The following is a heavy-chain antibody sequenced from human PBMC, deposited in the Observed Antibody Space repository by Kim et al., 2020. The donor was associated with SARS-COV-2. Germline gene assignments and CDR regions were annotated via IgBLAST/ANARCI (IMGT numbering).Heavy chain of an antibody. CDR3: AKGGGSSGNYRMGWFDP. Sequence: GGSLRLSCAASGFTFSSYTMSWVRQAPGKGLEWVSAISGGGGSTNYADSVKGRFTISIDNSKNTLYLQMNSLRAEDTAVYYCAKGGGSSGNYRMGWFDPWGQGTLVTVSS. V-gene: IGHV3-23*01. D-gene: IGHD3-22*01. CDR1: GFTFSSYT. CDR2: ISGGGGST. J-gene: IGHJ5*02.